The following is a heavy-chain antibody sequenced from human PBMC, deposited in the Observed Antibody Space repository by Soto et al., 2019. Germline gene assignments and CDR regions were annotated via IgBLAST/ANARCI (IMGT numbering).Heavy chain of an antibody. D-gene: IGHD3-22*01. V-gene: IGHV1-24*01. CDR1: GYTLTELS. CDR2: FDPEDGET. CDR3: ATDLPDDYDSSGPGLRDY. Sequence: ASVKVSCKVSGYTLTELSMHWVRQAPGKGLEWMGGFDPEDGETIYAQKFQGRVTMTEDTSTDTAYMELSSLRSEDTAVYYCATDLPDDYDSSGPGLRDYWGQGTLVTVSS. J-gene: IGHJ4*02.